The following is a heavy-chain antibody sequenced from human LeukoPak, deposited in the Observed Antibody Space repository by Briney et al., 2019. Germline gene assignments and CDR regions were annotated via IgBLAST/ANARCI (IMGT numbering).Heavy chain of an antibody. CDR2: IIPIFGTA. CDR3: ATVIDGHMVRGIIIEGYWFDP. V-gene: IGHV1-69*06. CDR1: GGTFSSYA. D-gene: IGHD3-10*01. J-gene: IGHJ5*02. Sequence: GSSVKVSCKASGGTFSSYAISWVRQAPGQGLEWVGGIIPIFGTANYAQKFQGRVTMTEDTSTDTAYMELSSLRSEDTAMYYCATVIDGHMVRGIIIEGYWFDPWGQGTLVTVSS.